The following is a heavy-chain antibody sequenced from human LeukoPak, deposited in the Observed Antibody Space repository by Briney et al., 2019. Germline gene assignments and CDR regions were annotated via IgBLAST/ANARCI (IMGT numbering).Heavy chain of an antibody. CDR1: GYTFTSYY. CDR3: ARTFMGYCSSTSCYMGVGYYYYYYGMDV. V-gene: IGHV1-46*01. Sequence: ASVKVSCKASGYTFTSYYMHWVRQAPGQGLEWMGIINPSGGSTSYAQKFQGRVTMTRDTSTSTVYMELSSLRSEDTAVYYCARTFMGYCSSTSCYMGVGYYYYYYGMDVWGQGTTVTVSS. D-gene: IGHD2-2*02. J-gene: IGHJ6*02. CDR2: INPSGGST.